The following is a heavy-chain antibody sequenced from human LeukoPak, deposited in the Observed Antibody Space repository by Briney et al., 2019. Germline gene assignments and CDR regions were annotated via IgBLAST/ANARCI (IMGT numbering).Heavy chain of an antibody. CDR1: GGFFSGYY. CDR2: INHSGST. D-gene: IGHD6-13*01. Sequence: SETLSLTCAVYGGFFSGYYWSWIRQPPGKGLEWIGEINHSGSTNYNPSLKSRVTISVDTSKNQFSLKLSSVTAADTAVYYCASYSSSGNYFDYWGQGTLVTVSS. J-gene: IGHJ4*02. V-gene: IGHV4-34*01. CDR3: ASYSSSGNYFDY.